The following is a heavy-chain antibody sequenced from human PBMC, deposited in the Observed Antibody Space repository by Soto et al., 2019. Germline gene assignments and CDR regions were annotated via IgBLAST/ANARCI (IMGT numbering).Heavy chain of an antibody. D-gene: IGHD5-12*01. CDR1: GYTFRNYA. V-gene: IGHV1-18*01. CDR3: AKSPRGEMARG. J-gene: IGHJ4*02. CDR2: INTYNGNT. Sequence: QVQLVQSGAEVKKPGASVKVSCKASGYTFRNYAVNWVRQAPGQGLEWMGSINTYNGNTNYAQSLQDRVTLTADTSTSTAFMELRSLRSDDTAVYCCAKSPRGEMARGWGQGTMVIVSS.